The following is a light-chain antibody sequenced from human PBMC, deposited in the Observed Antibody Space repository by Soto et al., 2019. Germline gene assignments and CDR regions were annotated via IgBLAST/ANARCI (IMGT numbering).Light chain of an antibody. V-gene: IGKV3-15*01. J-gene: IGKJ1*01. Sequence: EIVMTQSPATLSVSPGERAALSCRASQSVSSKLAWYRQRPGQAPRLVIYDTSTRATGVPARFSGSGSGTEFTLTISSLQSEDFGVYYCQQYNDWPLTFGQGTKVDI. CDR2: DTS. CDR3: QQYNDWPLT. CDR1: QSVSSK.